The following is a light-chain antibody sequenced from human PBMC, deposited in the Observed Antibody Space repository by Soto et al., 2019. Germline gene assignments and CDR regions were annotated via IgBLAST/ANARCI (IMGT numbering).Light chain of an antibody. CDR2: GAS. Sequence: EIVLTQSPGTLSLSPGERATFSCRASQSVSSSYIAWYQQKRGQAPRRLIYGASIRATGIPDRFSGSGSGTDFTLTISRMATQDFALYYCQQYHTSPLPFGQGTKVDI. J-gene: IGKJ1*01. V-gene: IGKV3-20*01. CDR3: QQYHTSPLP. CDR1: QSVSSSY.